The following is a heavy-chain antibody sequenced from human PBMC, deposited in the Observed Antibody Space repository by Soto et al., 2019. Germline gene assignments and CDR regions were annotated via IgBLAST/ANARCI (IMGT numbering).Heavy chain of an antibody. V-gene: IGHV3-23*01. J-gene: IGHJ5*02. Sequence: PGGSLRLSCAASGFTFTTYAINWVRQAPGQGLEWVSTIGGTGGTFYADSVKGRFTISRDNSKNTVYLQMNSLRAEDTAVYYCAKKIGVSGTLTCSDPWGQATLGTVSS. CDR1: GFTFTTYA. D-gene: IGHD6-19*01. CDR3: AKKIGVSGTLTCSDP. CDR2: IGGTGGT.